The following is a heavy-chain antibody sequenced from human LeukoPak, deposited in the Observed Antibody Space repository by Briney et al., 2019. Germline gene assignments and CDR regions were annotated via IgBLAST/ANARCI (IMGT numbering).Heavy chain of an antibody. D-gene: IGHD6-19*01. V-gene: IGHV3-23*01. CDR2: FSGSGGST. J-gene: IGHJ5*02. Sequence: PGGSLRLSCAASGFTFSSYAMSWVRQAPGKGLEGVSAFSGSGGSTYYADSVKGRFTISRGNSKNTLYLQMNSLRAEDTAVYYCAKGAMMGWRGWFDPWGQGTLVTVSS. CDR1: GFTFSSYA. CDR3: AKGAMMGWRGWFDP.